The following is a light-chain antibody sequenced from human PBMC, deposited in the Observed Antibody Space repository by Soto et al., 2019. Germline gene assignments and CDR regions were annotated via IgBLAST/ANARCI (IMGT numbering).Light chain of an antibody. J-gene: IGKJ1*01. CDR1: RSVNTI. CDR2: DAS. V-gene: IGKV3-11*01. CDR3: HQCYGWPRT. Sequence: EIVLTQSPATLSLSPGERATLSCRATRSVNTIVAWYQHKPGQAPSLLISDASNRATGIPARFSGSGSGTDFTRTITSLEPEDFAVDFCHQCYGWPRTFGQGTKVEI.